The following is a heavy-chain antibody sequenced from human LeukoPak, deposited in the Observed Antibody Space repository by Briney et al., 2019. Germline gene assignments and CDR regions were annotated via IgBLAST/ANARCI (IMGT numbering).Heavy chain of an antibody. CDR3: TRAVGLGPGAHFDQ. J-gene: IGHJ4*02. D-gene: IGHD1-26*01. CDR2: IPTSGISV. V-gene: IGHV3-11*01. CDR1: GFSFSRYY. Sequence: GGSLRLSCAASGFSFSRYYMSWVRQTPGKALEWISYIPTSGISVQYADSVRGRFTASKDDAKNSLHLQMDSLRVEDTAVYYCTRAVGLGPGAHFDQWGQGALVIVSS.